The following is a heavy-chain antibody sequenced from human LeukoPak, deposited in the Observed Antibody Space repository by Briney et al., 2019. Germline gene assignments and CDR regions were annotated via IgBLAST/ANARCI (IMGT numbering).Heavy chain of an antibody. V-gene: IGHV4-59*08. Sequence: SETLSHTCTVSGGSISSYWWSWIRQLPGKGLEWIGYIYNSGGSTKYNPSLQSRVTMSVDMSKSQLSLKLSSVTAADTAVYYCASLGGTYDYWGQGTLVTVSS. CDR2: IYNSGGST. CDR3: ASLGGTYDY. CDR1: GGSISSYW. J-gene: IGHJ4*02. D-gene: IGHD1-26*01.